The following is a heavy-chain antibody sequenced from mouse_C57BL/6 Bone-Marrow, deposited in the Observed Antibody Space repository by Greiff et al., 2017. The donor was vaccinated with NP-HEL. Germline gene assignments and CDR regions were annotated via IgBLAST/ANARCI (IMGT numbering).Heavy chain of an antibody. CDR2: IWGGGGT. J-gene: IGHJ4*01. V-gene: IGHV2-9*01. CDR1: GFSLTSYG. CDR3: ATYDYDRGYMDY. D-gene: IGHD2-4*01. Sequence: VKLLESGPGLVAPSPSLSITCTVSGFSLTSYGVDWVRQTPGQGLEWLGGIWGGGGTTYNSALMSRLSISKDNSKSQVFLKMNSLQTEDTAMYYCATYDYDRGYMDYWGQGTSVTVSS.